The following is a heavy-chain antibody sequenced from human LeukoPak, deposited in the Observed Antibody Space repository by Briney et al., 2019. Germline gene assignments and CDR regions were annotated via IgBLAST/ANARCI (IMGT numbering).Heavy chain of an antibody. V-gene: IGHV4-4*07. CDR3: ARGPVAGRRYYFDY. J-gene: IGHJ4*02. CDR2: IYTSGST. CDR1: GGSTSSYY. D-gene: IGHD6-19*01. Sequence: SETLSLTCTASGGSTSSYYWSWLRQPAVKGLEWIGRIYTSGSTNYNPSLKSRVTMSVDTSKNQFSLKLSSVTAADTAVYYCARGPVAGRRYYFDYWGQGTLVTVSS.